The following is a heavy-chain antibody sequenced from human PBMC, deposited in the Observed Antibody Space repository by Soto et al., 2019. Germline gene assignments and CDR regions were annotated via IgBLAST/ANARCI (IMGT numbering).Heavy chain of an antibody. D-gene: IGHD3-10*01. CDR1: GFTFGSYW. CDR2: IKYDGSAK. J-gene: IGHJ5*01. CDR3: ERETGGGSGKSVKHQLAS. Sequence: EVQLVESGGGLVQPGGSLRLSCAASGFTFGSYWMSWVRQAPGKGLEWVATIKYDGSAKKYVDSVKGRFTTSRDNAKNSLFLQREGLRPEDPAFFSWERETGGGSGKSVKHQLASWVYGTLVT. V-gene: IGHV3-7*01.